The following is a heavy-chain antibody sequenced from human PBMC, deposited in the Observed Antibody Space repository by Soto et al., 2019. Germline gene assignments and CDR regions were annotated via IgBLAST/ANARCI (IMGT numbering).Heavy chain of an antibody. Sequence: PXGTLTLTGAVYGGSFSGYYWSGIRQPPGKGLEWIGEINHSGSTNYNPSLKSRVAISVDTSKNQFSLKLSSVTAADTAVYYCARGGVLVAARRTLDYWGQGTLVTVSS. CDR3: ARGGVLVAARRTLDY. D-gene: IGHD6-6*01. V-gene: IGHV4-34*01. J-gene: IGHJ4*02. CDR2: INHSGST. CDR1: GGSFSGYY.